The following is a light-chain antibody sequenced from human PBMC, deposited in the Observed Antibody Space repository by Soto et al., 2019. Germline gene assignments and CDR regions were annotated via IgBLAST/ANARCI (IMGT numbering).Light chain of an antibody. J-gene: IGKJ1*01. CDR1: QSVSSN. Sequence: EIVLTQSPGTLSLSPGERSTLSCRASQSVSSNLAWYHQKPGQAPRLLIYGASSRATGIPARFSGSGSGTDFTLTISSLQPEDFAVYYCQQDYNSWTVGQGNKVDI. CDR3: QQDYNSWT. CDR2: GAS. V-gene: IGKV3D-15*01.